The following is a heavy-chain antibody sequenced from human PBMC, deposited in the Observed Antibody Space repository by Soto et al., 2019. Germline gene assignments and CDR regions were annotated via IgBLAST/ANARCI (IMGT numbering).Heavy chain of an antibody. J-gene: IGHJ4*02. CDR2: IYYSGST. CDR3: ARDHPHSYGVYYFDY. V-gene: IGHV4-61*08. Sequence: SETLSLTCTVSGGSISSGDYYWSWIRQPPGKGLEWIGYIYYSGSTHYNPSLQNRVTISIDTSKNQVSLKVNSVTAADTAVYYCARDHPHSYGVYYFDYWGQGTPVTVS. CDR1: GGSISSGDYY. D-gene: IGHD5-18*01.